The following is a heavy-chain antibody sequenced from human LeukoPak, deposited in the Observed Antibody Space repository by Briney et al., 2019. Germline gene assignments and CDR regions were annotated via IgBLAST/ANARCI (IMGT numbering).Heavy chain of an antibody. D-gene: IGHD3-10*01. V-gene: IGHV3-74*01. Sequence: GGSLRLSCAASGFTFSSYWMHWVRQAPGKGLVWVSRINSDGSSTSYADSVKGRFTISRDNAKNTLYLQMNSLRAEDTAVYYCAKGNLWFGELDRDPFDYWGQGTLVTVSS. CDR1: GFTFSSYW. CDR3: AKGNLWFGELDRDPFDY. CDR2: INSDGSST. J-gene: IGHJ4*02.